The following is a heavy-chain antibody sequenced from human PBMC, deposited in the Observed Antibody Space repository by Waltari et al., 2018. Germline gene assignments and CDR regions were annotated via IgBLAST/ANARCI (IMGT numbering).Heavy chain of an antibody. CDR2: IIPIFGTA. V-gene: IGHV1-69*06. D-gene: IGHD3-10*01. CDR1: GYTFTGYY. Sequence: QVQLVQSGAEVKKPGASVQVSCKASGYTFTGYYMHWVRQAPGQGLEWMGGIIPIFGTANYAQKFQGRVTITADKSTSTAYMELSSLRSEDTAVYYCARNYGSGSYYKTDAFDIWGQGTMVTVSS. J-gene: IGHJ3*02. CDR3: ARNYGSGSYYKTDAFDI.